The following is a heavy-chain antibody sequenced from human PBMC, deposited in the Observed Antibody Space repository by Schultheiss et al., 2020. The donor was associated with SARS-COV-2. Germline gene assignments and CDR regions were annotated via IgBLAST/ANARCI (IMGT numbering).Heavy chain of an antibody. CDR3: TTEEQRGYYDSSIYTNDY. CDR2: ISSNSYTI. CDR1: GFTFSDYS. V-gene: IGHV3-48*01. Sequence: GGSLRLSCAASGFTFSDYSMNWVRQAPGEGLEWVSYISSNSYTIYYADSVKGRFTISRDNSKNTLYLQMNSLRAEDTAVYYCTTEEQRGYYDSSIYTNDYWGQGTLVTVSS. J-gene: IGHJ4*02. D-gene: IGHD3-22*01.